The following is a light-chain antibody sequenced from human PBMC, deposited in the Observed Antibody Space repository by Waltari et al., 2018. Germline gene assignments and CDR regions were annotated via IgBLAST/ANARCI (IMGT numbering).Light chain of an antibody. CDR3: QQGYNTPRT. V-gene: IGKV1-12*01. CDR2: AGS. CDR1: QGISSW. J-gene: IGKJ1*01. Sequence: DIQMTQSPSSLSASVGDKVTITCRASQGISSWLAWYQQKPGKAPKLLIYAGSSLGSGGPSRFSGSGSGAGYTLPISSLEAEDFATYYWQQGYNTPRTFGQGTKVEIK.